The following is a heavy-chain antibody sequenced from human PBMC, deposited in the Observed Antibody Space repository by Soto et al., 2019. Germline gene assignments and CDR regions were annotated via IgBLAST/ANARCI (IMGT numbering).Heavy chain of an antibody. J-gene: IGHJ4*02. CDR1: EYTFTYFD. D-gene: IGHD4-17*01. CDR3: ARTHYGDNVDY. V-gene: IGHV1-8*01. Sequence: QVQLEQSGAEVKKPGASVKVSFKASEYTFTYFDINWVRQATGQGLEWMGWMNPNSGNTGYAQKFQGRVTMTRNTSISTAYMELSSLRAEDTAVYYCARTHYGDNVDYWGQGTLVTVSS. CDR2: MNPNSGNT.